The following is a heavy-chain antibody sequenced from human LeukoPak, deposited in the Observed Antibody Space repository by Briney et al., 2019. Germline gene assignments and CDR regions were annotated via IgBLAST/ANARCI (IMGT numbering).Heavy chain of an antibody. V-gene: IGHV3-30*18. CDR1: GFTFSSYG. CDR2: ISYDGSNK. Sequence: GGSLRLYCAASGFTFSSYGMHWVRQAPGKGLEWVAVISYDGSNKYYADSVKGRFTISRDNSKNTLYLQMNSLRAEDTAVYYCAKDIEWALDYWGQGTLVTVSS. J-gene: IGHJ4*02. D-gene: IGHD1-26*01. CDR3: AKDIEWALDY.